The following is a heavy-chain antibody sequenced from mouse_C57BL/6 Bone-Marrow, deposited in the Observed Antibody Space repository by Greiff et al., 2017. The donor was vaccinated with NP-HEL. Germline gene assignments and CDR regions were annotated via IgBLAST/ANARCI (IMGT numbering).Heavy chain of an antibody. J-gene: IGHJ2*01. CDR2: ISDGGSYT. CDR3: ARDLDGSSYGY. V-gene: IGHV5-4*01. Sequence: EVKVVESGGGLVKPGGSLKLSCAASGFTFSSYAMSWVRQTPEKRLEWVATISDGGSYTYYPDNVKGRFTISRDNAKNNLYLQMSHLKSEDTAMYYCARDLDGSSYGYWGQGTTLTVSS. D-gene: IGHD1-1*01. CDR1: GFTFSSYA.